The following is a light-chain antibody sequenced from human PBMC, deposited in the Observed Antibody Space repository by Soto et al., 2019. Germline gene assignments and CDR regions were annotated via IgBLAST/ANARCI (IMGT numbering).Light chain of an antibody. CDR3: SSYAGSNNYV. V-gene: IGLV2-8*01. CDR2: EVS. J-gene: IGLJ1*01. Sequence: QSVLTQPHSASGSPGQSVTISCTETSSDVGAHNFVSWHPQHPGKAPQLMLHEVSKRPSGVPDRFSGSKSVNTASLTVSGIQAEDAAADYCSSYAGSNNYVFGTGTKLTVL. CDR1: SSDVGAHNF.